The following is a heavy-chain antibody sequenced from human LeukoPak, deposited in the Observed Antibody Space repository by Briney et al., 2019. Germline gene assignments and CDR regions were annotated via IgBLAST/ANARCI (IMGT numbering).Heavy chain of an antibody. CDR3: TIGGASGSLAH. CDR1: RASISDNY. J-gene: IGHJ4*02. D-gene: IGHD6-13*01. Sequence: SETLSLTCTVSRASISDNYWSWSRQPAGKALEWIGRTYTSGDTNYNPSLNSRASVSVDTSKNQFYLSLRYVTAADTAVYYCTIGGASGSLAHWGPGTLVTVSS. CDR2: TYTSGDT. V-gene: IGHV4-4*07.